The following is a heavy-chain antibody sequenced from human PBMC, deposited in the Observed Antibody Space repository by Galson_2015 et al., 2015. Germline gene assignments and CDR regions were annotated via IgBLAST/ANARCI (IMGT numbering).Heavy chain of an antibody. V-gene: IGHV1-69*13. CDR2: IIPIFGTA. CDR1: GDTFNNYA. J-gene: IGHJ4*02. CDR3: ARCPIGGYYYGSGTYYNPPEY. D-gene: IGHD3-10*01. Sequence: SVKVSCKASGDTFNNYAFTGVRQAPGQGLESMGGIIPIFGTANSAQKFQGRVTITADESTSTVYMELRSLRSEDTAVYYCARCPIGGYYYGSGTYYNPPEYWGQGTLVTVSS.